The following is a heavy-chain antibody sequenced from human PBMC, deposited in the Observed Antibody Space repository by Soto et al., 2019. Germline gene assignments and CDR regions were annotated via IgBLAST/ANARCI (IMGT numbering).Heavy chain of an antibody. D-gene: IGHD6-19*01. Sequence: EVQLVESGGGLVQPGGSLRLCCAASGFTFSSYSMNWVRQAPGKGLEWVSYISSSSSTIYYADSVKGRFTISRDNAKNSLYLQINSLRDEDTAVYYCARDRSSGWSGPWFDPWGQGTLVTVSS. J-gene: IGHJ5*02. CDR3: ARDRSSGWSGPWFDP. CDR1: GFTFSSYS. CDR2: ISSSSSTI. V-gene: IGHV3-48*02.